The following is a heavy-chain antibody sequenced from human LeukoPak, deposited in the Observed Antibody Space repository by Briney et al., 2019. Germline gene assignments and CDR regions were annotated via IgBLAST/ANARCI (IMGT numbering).Heavy chain of an antibody. Sequence: GGSLRLSCAASEFTFSNYAMSWVRQAPGKGLEWVAVISYDGSNKYYADSVKGRFTISRDNSKNTLYLQMNSLRAEDTAVYYCAKFGPTYYYDSSGYYYWGQGTLVTVSS. D-gene: IGHD3-22*01. V-gene: IGHV3-30*18. CDR2: ISYDGSNK. J-gene: IGHJ4*02. CDR1: EFTFSNYA. CDR3: AKFGPTYYYDSSGYYY.